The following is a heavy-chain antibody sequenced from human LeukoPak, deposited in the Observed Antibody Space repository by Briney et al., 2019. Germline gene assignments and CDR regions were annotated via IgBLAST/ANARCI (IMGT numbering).Heavy chain of an antibody. J-gene: IGHJ4*02. CDR3: ARQEDYYDSSGYLAIDY. V-gene: IGHV5-51*01. Sequence: GESLKISCKGSGYSFTSYWIGWVRQMPGKGLEWMGIIYPGDSDTRYSPSFQGQVNISADKSISTAYLQWSSLKASDTAMYYCARQEDYYDSSGYLAIDYWGQGTLVTVSS. D-gene: IGHD3-22*01. CDR2: IYPGDSDT. CDR1: GYSFTSYW.